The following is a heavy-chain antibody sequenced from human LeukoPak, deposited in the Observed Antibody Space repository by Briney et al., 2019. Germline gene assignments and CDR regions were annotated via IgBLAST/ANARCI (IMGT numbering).Heavy chain of an antibody. J-gene: IGHJ6*02. CDR1: GDSVRSYY. CDR3: VRDSRYGSGWFEDGLDF. Sequence: PSEILSLTCTVSGDSVRSYYWSWIRQPPGQGLEWLGHINDRGSTNYNPSLQGRVTISIDTSKNQFSLKVNSVTATDTAVYYCVRDSRYGSGWFEDGLDFWGQGTTVTVSS. CDR2: INDRGST. V-gene: IGHV4-59*02. D-gene: IGHD6-13*01.